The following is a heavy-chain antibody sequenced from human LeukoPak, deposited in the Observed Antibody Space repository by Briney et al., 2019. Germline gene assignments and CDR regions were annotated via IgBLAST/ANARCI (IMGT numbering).Heavy chain of an antibody. V-gene: IGHV3-23*01. Sequence: GGSLRLSCAASGFTSSSYGMSWVRQAPGKGLEWVSGISGSAGRKHYADSVKGRFTISRDNSKNTLYLQMNSLRVEDTAIYYCAREAFYSSGWYSLFGHWGQEPWSPSPQ. J-gene: IGHJ4*01. CDR2: ISGSAGRK. D-gene: IGHD6-19*01. CDR1: GFTSSSYG. CDR3: AREAFYSSGWYSLFGH.